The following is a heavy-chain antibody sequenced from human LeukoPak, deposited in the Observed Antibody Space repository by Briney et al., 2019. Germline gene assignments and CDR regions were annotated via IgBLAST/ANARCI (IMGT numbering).Heavy chain of an antibody. J-gene: IGHJ4*02. Sequence: GGSLRLSCAASGFTLSDHFMSWVRQAPGKGPEWISCITSSGSTIYYADSVKGRFTISRDNAKNSLYLQMNSLRAEDTAVYYCARDLSGITGYTYGRGIDYWGQGTLVTVSS. CDR1: GFTLSDHF. V-gene: IGHV3-11*04. D-gene: IGHD5-18*01. CDR3: ARDLSGITGYTYGRGIDY. CDR2: ITSSGSTI.